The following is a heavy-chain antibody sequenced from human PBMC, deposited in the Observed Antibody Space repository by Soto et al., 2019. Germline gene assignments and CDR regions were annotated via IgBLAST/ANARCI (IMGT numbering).Heavy chain of an antibody. Sequence: QVQLVQSGAEVKKPGSSVKVSCKASGGTFSSYAISWVRQAPGQGLEWMGGINPIFGTANYAQKFQGRVTITADESTSTAYMELRSQRSEDTAVYYCARDPIVATTYYYYGMDVWGQGTTVTVSS. V-gene: IGHV1-69*12. D-gene: IGHD5-12*01. CDR2: INPIFGTA. J-gene: IGHJ6*02. CDR3: ARDPIVATTYYYYGMDV. CDR1: GGTFSSYA.